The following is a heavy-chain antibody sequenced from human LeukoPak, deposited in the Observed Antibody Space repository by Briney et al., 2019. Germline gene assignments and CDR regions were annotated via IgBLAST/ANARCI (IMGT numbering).Heavy chain of an antibody. CDR2: INSGGSGT. D-gene: IGHD7-27*01. CDR1: GFTLSNSW. CDR3: ATSLGPLTEY. Sequence: GGSLRLSCAASGFTLSNSWMHWVRQTPGKGLVWVSRINSGGSGTSYADSVEGRFTISRDNAKNTLYLQMNSLRAEDTAVYYCATSLGPLTEYWGQGTLVTVSS. V-gene: IGHV3-74*01. J-gene: IGHJ4*02.